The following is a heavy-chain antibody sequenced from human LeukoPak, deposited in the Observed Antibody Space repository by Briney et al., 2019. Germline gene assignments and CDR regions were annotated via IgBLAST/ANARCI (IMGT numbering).Heavy chain of an antibody. CDR2: ISAYNGNT. CDR3: ARERLGGDLTGESLY. V-gene: IGHV1-18*01. Sequence: GAAVKVSCKASGYPFDNFGLTWVRQAPGQGLEWMGWISAYNGNTHYAQKFRGRLTMTTDASTTTAYLELRSLKSDDTAVYYCARERLGGDLTGESLYWGQGTLVTVSS. D-gene: IGHD4-17*01. J-gene: IGHJ4*02. CDR1: GYPFDNFG.